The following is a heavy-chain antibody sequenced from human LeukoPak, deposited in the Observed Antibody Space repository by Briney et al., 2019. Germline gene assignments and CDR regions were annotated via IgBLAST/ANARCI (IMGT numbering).Heavy chain of an antibody. CDR3: VRDFEYQLLFDY. D-gene: IGHD2-2*01. CDR1: GFTFSSYS. J-gene: IGHJ4*02. CDR2: IISGNTDI. V-gene: IGHV3-21*01. Sequence: GGSLRLSCAASGFTFSSYSMSWVRQAPGKGLKWVSSIISGNTDIYYADSVEGRFTISRDNAKNSLYLQMHSLRAEDTAVYYCVRDFEYQLLFDYWGQGTLVTVSS.